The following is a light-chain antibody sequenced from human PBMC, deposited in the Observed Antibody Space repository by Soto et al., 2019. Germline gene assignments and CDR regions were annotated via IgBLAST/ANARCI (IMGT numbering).Light chain of an antibody. Sequence: EIVMTQSPATLSVSPGERATLSCRASQSVSSNLVWYQQKPRQAPRLLLYGASTRATGIPARFSGSGSGTEFTLTISSLQSEDFAVYYCQQYNNWPLTFGGGTKVEIK. CDR2: GAS. CDR1: QSVSSN. J-gene: IGKJ4*01. CDR3: QQYNNWPLT. V-gene: IGKV3-15*01.